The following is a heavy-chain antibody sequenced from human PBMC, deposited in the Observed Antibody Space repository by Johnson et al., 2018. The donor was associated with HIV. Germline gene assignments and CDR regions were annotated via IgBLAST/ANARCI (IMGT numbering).Heavy chain of an antibody. V-gene: IGHV3-33*08. CDR2: IRYDGSNK. Sequence: QVQLVESGGGLVQPGRSLRLSCAASGFTFDDYGMSWVRQAPGKGLEWVAFIRYDGSNKYYADSVKGRFTISRDNSKNTLYLQMNSLRAEATAVYYCARTGRAVAGTPHAFDIWGQGTMVTVSS. CDR1: GFTFDDYG. CDR3: ARTGRAVAGTPHAFDI. D-gene: IGHD6-19*01. J-gene: IGHJ3*02.